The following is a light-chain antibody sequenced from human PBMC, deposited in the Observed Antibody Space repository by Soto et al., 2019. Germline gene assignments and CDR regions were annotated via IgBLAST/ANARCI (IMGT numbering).Light chain of an antibody. CDR3: SSYARSNTYV. CDR2: DVS. J-gene: IGLJ1*01. Sequence: QSALTQPASVSGSPGQSITISCTGSSSDVGGYNYVSWHQQHPGKAPRLMMYDVSSRASGVSTRFSGSKSGNTASLTISGLQAEDEADYYCSSYARSNTYVFGTGTKVTVL. CDR1: SSDVGGYNY. V-gene: IGLV2-14*01.